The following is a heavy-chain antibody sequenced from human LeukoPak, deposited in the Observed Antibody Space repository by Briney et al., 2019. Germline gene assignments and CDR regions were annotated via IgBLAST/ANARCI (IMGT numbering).Heavy chain of an antibody. CDR2: ISSSSYI. CDR1: GFTFSSYS. Sequence: GGSLRLSCAASGFTFSSYSMNWVRQAPGKGLEWVSSISSSSYINYADSVKGRFTISRDNAKNSLYLQMNSLRAEDTAVYYCAKESTYSGSYFRSIRYYYYGMDVWGQGTTVTVSS. V-gene: IGHV3-21*01. D-gene: IGHD1-26*01. J-gene: IGHJ6*02. CDR3: AKESTYSGSYFRSIRYYYYGMDV.